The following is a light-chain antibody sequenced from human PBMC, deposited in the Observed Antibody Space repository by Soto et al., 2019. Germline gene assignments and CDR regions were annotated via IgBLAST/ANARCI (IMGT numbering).Light chain of an antibody. J-gene: IGKJ2*01. Sequence: EIVLTQSPGSLSLSPGERATLSCRASQSASSSALAWYQQKPGQAPRLLIYAASSGATGIPDRFSGSGSGTDFTLTISGLEPEDFAVYYCQQYGSSPYTFGQGTKLEIK. CDR1: QSASSSA. CDR2: AAS. CDR3: QQYGSSPYT. V-gene: IGKV3-20*01.